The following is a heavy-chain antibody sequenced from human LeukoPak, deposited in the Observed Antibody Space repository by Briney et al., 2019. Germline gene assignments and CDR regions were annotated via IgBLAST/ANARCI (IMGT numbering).Heavy chain of an antibody. CDR2: IIPILGIA. V-gene: IGHV1-69*02. CDR1: GGTFSSYT. J-gene: IGHJ6*03. Sequence: ASVKVSCKASGGTFSSYTISWVRQAPGQGLEWMGRIIPILGIANYAQKFQGRVTITADESTSTAYMELSSLRSEDTAVYYCARGENGVIYYYYYMDVWGKGTTVTVSS. CDR3: ARGENGVIYYYYYMDV. D-gene: IGHD4-17*01.